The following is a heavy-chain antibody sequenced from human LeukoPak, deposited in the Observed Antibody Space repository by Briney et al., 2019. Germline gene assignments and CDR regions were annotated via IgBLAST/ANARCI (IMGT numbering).Heavy chain of an antibody. CDR1: GFTFSSYA. CDR2: ISYDGSNK. Sequence: PGGSLRLSCAASGFTFSSYAMHWVRQAPGKGLEWVAVISYDGSNKYYADSVKGRFTISRDNSKNTLYLQMNSLRAEDTAVYYCARGLIGIQLWSYHYMDVWGKGTTVTVSS. CDR3: ARGLIGIQLWSYHYMDV. J-gene: IGHJ6*03. D-gene: IGHD5-18*01. V-gene: IGHV3-30*07.